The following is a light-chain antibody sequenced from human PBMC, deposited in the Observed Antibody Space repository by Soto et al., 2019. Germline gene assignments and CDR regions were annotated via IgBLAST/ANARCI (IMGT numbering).Light chain of an antibody. Sequence: IVLTQSPGTLSLSPGERATLSCRASQTISSSYLAWYQQKPGQAPRLLVYGASSRATCIPDRFSGSGSGTDFTVTISRLEPEDFAVYYCQQYGISRFTFGPGTKVDIK. V-gene: IGKV3-20*01. CDR2: GAS. CDR1: QTISSSY. J-gene: IGKJ3*01. CDR3: QQYGISRFT.